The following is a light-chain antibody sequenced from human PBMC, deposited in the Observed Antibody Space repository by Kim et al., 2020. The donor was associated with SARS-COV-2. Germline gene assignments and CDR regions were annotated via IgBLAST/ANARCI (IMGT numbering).Light chain of an antibody. CDR3: QQYGSSPYT. V-gene: IGKV3D-20*01. J-gene: IGKJ2*01. CDR1: QIVSSSY. CDR2: DAS. Sequence: EIVLTQSPATLSLSPGERATLSCGASQIVSSSYLAWYQQKPGLAPRLLIYDASNRATGIPDTFSGSGSGTDFTLTISRLEPEDFAVYYCQQYGSSPYTFGQGTKLEI.